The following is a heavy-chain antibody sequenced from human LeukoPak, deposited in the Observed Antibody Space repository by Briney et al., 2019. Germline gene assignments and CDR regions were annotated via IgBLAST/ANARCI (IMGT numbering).Heavy chain of an antibody. CDR3: AREQWLAQKDY. CDR1: GFTLDYYG. CDR2: INWNGGST. V-gene: IGHV3-20*04. Sequence: GGSLRLSCAASGFTLDYYGMSWARQAPGKGLEWVSGINWNGGSTGYADSVKGRFTISRYNAKNSLYLQMNSLRAEDTALYYCAREQWLAQKDYWGQGTLVTVSS. J-gene: IGHJ4*02. D-gene: IGHD6-19*01.